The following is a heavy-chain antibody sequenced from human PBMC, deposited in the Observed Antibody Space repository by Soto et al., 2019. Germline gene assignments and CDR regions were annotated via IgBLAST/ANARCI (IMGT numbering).Heavy chain of an antibody. CDR3: TRTTFPPSHSSGWSPDS. Sequence: DVQLVEFGGGRVQPGGSLRLSCAASGFTFEAHAMTWVRQAQGKGLEWVSSISANGAYTFYADSVKGRFTVSRANYNTXSLQMDSLRVEDTATYYVTRTTFPPSHSSGWSPDSWGQGTLVTVSS. D-gene: IGHD6-19*01. CDR1: GFTFEAHA. CDR2: ISANGAYT. J-gene: IGHJ4*02. V-gene: IGHV3-23*04.